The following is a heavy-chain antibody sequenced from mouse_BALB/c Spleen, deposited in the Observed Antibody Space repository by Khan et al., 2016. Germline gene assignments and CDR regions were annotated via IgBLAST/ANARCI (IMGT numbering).Heavy chain of an antibody. J-gene: IGHJ2*01. CDR1: GYSITSDYA. CDR2: ISYSGST. Sequence: EVELVESGPGLVKPSQSLSLTCTVTGYSITSDYAWNWIRQFPGNKLEWMGYISYSGSTSYNPSLKSRISITRDTSKNQFFLQLNSVTTEDTATYDCAREGITTATTPFDYWGQGTTLTVSS. D-gene: IGHD1-2*01. V-gene: IGHV3-2*02. CDR3: AREGITTATTPFDY.